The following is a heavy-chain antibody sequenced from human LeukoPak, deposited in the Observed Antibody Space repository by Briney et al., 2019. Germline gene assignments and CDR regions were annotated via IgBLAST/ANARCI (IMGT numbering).Heavy chain of an antibody. CDR1: GFSIRSSW. Sequence: GGSLRLSCAASGFSIRSSWMSWVRQTPGKGLEWVAVMNADGSGTYYVDSVKGRFTVSRDNATNSLYLQMSSLRAEDTAVYYCARVTAVAENGMDVWGQGTTVTVSS. V-gene: IGHV3-7*01. CDR3: ARVTAVAENGMDV. J-gene: IGHJ6*02. D-gene: IGHD6-19*01. CDR2: MNADGSGT.